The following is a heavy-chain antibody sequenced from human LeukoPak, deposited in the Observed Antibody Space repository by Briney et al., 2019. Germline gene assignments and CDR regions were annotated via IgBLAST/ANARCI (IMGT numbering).Heavy chain of an antibody. Sequence: ASVKVSCKASGYTFTSYYMHWVRQAPGQGLEWMGWINPNSGGTNYAQKFQGRVTMTRDTSISTAYMELSRLRSDDTAVYYCARDTTAAGTTWGMDVWGQGTTVTVSS. J-gene: IGHJ6*02. D-gene: IGHD6-13*01. V-gene: IGHV1-2*02. CDR1: GYTFTSYY. CDR3: ARDTTAAGTTWGMDV. CDR2: INPNSGGT.